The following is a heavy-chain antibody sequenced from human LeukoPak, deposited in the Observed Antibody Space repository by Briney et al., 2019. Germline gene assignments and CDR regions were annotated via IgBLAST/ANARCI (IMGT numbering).Heavy chain of an antibody. J-gene: IGHJ4*02. CDR3: ARDMMNYYDSSGFDY. Sequence: PSETLSLTCTVSGGSISSYYWSWIRQPPGKGLEWIGYIYYSGSTNYNPSLKSRVTISVDTSKNQFSLKLSSVTAADTAVYYCARDMMNYYDSSGFDYWGQGTLVTVSS. CDR2: IYYSGST. V-gene: IGHV4-59*12. CDR1: GGSISSYY. D-gene: IGHD3-22*01.